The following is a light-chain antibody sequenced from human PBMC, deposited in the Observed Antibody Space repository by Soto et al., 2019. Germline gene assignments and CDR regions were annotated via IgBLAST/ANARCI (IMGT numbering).Light chain of an antibody. CDR1: QSIDRY. CDR3: QQYGSSPWT. J-gene: IGKJ1*01. V-gene: IGKV3-20*01. CDR2: GAS. Sequence: EIVLPQSPATLSLSPGASANLSCRASQSIDRYLAWYQQKPGQAPRLLIYGASSRATGIPDRFSGSGSGTDFTLTISRLEPEDFAVFYCQQYGSSPWTVGQGTKVDIK.